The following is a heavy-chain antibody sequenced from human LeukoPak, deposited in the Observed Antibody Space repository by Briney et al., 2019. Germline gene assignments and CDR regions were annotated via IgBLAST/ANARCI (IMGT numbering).Heavy chain of an antibody. CDR3: ARDVGITVADSFDP. CDR2: IHIYRGNT. V-gene: IGHV1-18*01. D-gene: IGHD6-13*01. Sequence: AASVKVSCEASGYSSTNYGISWVRQAPGQGLEWMGWIHIYRGNTNYAQKFQGRVTMTTDISTSTVYMEVRGLRSDDTAMYYCARDVGITVADSFDPWGQGTLVTVSS. CDR1: GYSSTNYG. J-gene: IGHJ5*02.